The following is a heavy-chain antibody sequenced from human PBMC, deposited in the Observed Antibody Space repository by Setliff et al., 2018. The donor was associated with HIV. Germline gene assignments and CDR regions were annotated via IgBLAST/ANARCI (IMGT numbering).Heavy chain of an antibody. Sequence: PSETLSLTCAVYGGSISSNNFYWGWIRQPPGKGLEWIGTIYSSGDSFYDPSLKSRLTITQHTSKNHFSLSLSSVTAADTAVYYYARQFWMLTTLYFDSLGPGTLVTVSS. V-gene: IGHV4-39*01. CDR3: ARQFWMLTTLYFDS. CDR1: GGSISSNNFY. CDR2: IYSSGDS. J-gene: IGHJ4*02. D-gene: IGHD3-16*01.